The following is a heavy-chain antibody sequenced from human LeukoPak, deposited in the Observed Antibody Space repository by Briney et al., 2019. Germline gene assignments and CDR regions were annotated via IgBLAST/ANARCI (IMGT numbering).Heavy chain of an antibody. CDR1: GYTFTSYA. J-gene: IGHJ4*02. CDR3: ARDTRIVRYCSGGSCHFDY. D-gene: IGHD2-15*01. Sequence: GASVKVSCKASGYTFTSYAMRWVRQAPGQRLEWMGWINAGNGNTKYSQKFQGRVTITRDTSASTAYMELSSLRSEDTAVYYCARDTRIVRYCSGGSCHFDYWGQGTLVTVSS. CDR2: INAGNGNT. V-gene: IGHV1-3*01.